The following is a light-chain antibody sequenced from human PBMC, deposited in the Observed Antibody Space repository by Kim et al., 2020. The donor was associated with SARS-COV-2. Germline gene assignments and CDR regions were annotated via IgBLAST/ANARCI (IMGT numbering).Light chain of an antibody. CDR1: QSISRNY. V-gene: IGKV3-20*01. CDR2: GAS. Sequence: PGQRATLSCRASQSISRNYLAWYQQKPGQTPRLLIHGASNRATGIPDRFSGSGSGTDFTLTIVRLEPEDFAVYYCQQYDSLPYTFGQGTKGISN. J-gene: IGKJ1*01. CDR3: QQYDSLPYT.